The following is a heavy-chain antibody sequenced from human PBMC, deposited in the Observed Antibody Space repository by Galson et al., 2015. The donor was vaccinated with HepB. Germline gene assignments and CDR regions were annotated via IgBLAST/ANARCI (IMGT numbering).Heavy chain of an antibody. Sequence: SVKVSCKASGYTLTGYYMHWVRQAPGQGLEWMGRINPNSGGTNYAQKFQGRVTMTRDTSISTAYMELSRLRSDDTAVYYCARSWGSYRSVGYMDVWGKGTTVTVSS. CDR2: INPNSGGT. D-gene: IGHD3-16*02. J-gene: IGHJ6*03. CDR3: ARSWGSYRSVGYMDV. V-gene: IGHV1-2*06. CDR1: GYTLTGYY.